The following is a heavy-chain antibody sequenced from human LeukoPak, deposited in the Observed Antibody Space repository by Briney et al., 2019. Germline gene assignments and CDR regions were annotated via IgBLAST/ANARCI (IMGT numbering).Heavy chain of an antibody. V-gene: IGHV1-24*01. Sequence: ASVKVSCKVSGYTLTELSMHWVRQAPGKGLEWMGCFDPEDGETIYAQKFQGRVTMTEDTSTDTAYMELSSLRSEDTAVYYCARLRHYDFWSGYPYYFDYWGQGTLVTVSS. D-gene: IGHD3-3*01. CDR3: ARLRHYDFWSGYPYYFDY. J-gene: IGHJ4*02. CDR2: FDPEDGET. CDR1: GYTLTELS.